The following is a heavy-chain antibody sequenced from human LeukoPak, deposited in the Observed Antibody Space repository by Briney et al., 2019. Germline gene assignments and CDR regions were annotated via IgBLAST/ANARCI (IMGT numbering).Heavy chain of an antibody. D-gene: IGHD2-15*01. CDR1: GVSFSDYT. CDR2: IDHSGST. Sequence: PSETLSLTCAVYGVSFSDYTWSWIRQPPGKGLEWNGEIDHSGSTNYNPSLKSRITISLDTSKNQFSLKVNSLTAADTAVYYCARVRAALGYCSGGSCYFDYWGQGTLVTVSS. V-gene: IGHV4-34*01. J-gene: IGHJ4*02. CDR3: ARVRAALGYCSGGSCYFDY.